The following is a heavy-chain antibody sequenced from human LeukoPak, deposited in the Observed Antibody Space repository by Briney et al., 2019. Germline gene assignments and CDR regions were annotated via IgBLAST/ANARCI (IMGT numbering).Heavy chain of an antibody. V-gene: IGHV1-69*04. CDR3: ARDLWDIVVVPAAEI. Sequence: SVKVSCKASGGTFSSYTISWVRQAPGQGLECVGRIIPILGIANYAQKFQGRVTITADKSKSTAYMELSSLRSEDTAVYYCARDLWDIVVVPAAEIWGQGTMVTVSS. CDR1: GGTFSSYT. D-gene: IGHD2-2*01. CDR2: IIPILGIA. J-gene: IGHJ3*02.